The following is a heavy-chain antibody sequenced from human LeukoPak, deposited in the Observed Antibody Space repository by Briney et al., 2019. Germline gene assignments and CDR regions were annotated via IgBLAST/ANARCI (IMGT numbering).Heavy chain of an antibody. CDR1: GGSISSGDYC. CDR3: ARVAHAFDI. V-gene: IGHV4-30-4*01. Sequence: SETLSLTCTVSGGSISSGDYCWSWIHQPPGKGLEWIGYIYYSGSTYYTPSLKSRVTISVDTSKNQFSLKLSSVTAADTAVYYCARVAHAFDIWGQGTMVTVSS. CDR2: IYYSGST. J-gene: IGHJ3*02.